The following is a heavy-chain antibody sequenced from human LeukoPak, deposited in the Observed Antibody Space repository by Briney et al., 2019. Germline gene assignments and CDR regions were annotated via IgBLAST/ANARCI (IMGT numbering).Heavy chain of an antibody. CDR2: ISGSGGST. V-gene: IGHV3-23*01. CDR1: GFTFSSYA. CDR3: ARDTRGYYDSSGYYYPMAY. D-gene: IGHD3-22*01. Sequence: PGGSLRLSCAASGFTFSSYAMSWVRQAPGKGLEWVSAISGSGGSTYYADSVKGRFTISRDNSKNTLYLQMNSLRAEDTAVYYCARDTRGYYDSSGYYYPMAYWGQGTLVTVSS. J-gene: IGHJ4*02.